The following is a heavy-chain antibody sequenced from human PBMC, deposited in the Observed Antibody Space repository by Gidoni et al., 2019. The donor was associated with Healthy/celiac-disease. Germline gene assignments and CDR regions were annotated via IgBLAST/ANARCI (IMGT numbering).Heavy chain of an antibody. Sequence: QVQLQESGPGLVKPSETLSLTCPVSGGSISSYYWSWIRQPPGKGLEWIGYIYYSGSTNYNPSLKSRVTISVDTSKNQFSLKLSSVTAADTAVYYCARKERDGYNYYFDYWGQGTLVTVSS. V-gene: IGHV4-59*01. CDR3: ARKERDGYNYYFDY. CDR2: IYYSGST. CDR1: GGSISSYY. J-gene: IGHJ4*02. D-gene: IGHD5-12*01.